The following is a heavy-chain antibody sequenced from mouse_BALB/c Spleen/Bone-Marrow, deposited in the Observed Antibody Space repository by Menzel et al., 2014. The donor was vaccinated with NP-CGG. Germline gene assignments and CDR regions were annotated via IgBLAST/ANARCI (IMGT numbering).Heavy chain of an antibody. Sequence: QVQLKESGAELAKPGASVKMSCKASGHTFTSYWMHWVKQRPGQGLEWIGNINPSTGYTEYNQKFKDKATLTADKSSSTAYMQLSSLTSEDSAVYYCARYDGYEAYWGQGTLVTVSA. D-gene: IGHD2-3*01. CDR3: ARYDGYEAY. J-gene: IGHJ3*01. CDR1: GHTFTSYW. CDR2: INPSTGYT. V-gene: IGHV1-7*01.